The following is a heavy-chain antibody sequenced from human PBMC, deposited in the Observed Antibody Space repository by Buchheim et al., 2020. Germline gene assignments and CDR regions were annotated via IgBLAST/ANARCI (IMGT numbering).Heavy chain of an antibody. CDR2: ISYDGSNK. CDR1: GFTFSSYA. J-gene: IGHJ4*02. D-gene: IGHD6-13*01. Sequence: QVQLVESGGGVVQPGRSLRLSCAASGFTFSSYAMHWVRQAPGKGLEWVAVISYDGSNKYYADSVKGRFTISRDNSKNTLYLQMNSLRAEDTAVYYCARYLAAAGTHPLMWYWGKGTL. V-gene: IGHV3-30-3*01. CDR3: ARYLAAAGTHPLMWY.